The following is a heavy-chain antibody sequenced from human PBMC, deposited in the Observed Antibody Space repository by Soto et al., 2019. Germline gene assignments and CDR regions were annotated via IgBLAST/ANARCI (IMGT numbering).Heavy chain of an antibody. Sequence: QITLKESGPPLVKPTQTLTLTCTFSGFSLSTSGVGVGWIRQPPGKALEWLALIYWDDDKRYSPSLKSRLTXPXAXSXXQCVLTMTNTDPVDTATYYCAHNPRQWLVRGLFDYWGQGTLVPVSS. D-gene: IGHD6-19*01. CDR3: AHNPRQWLVRGLFDY. CDR2: IYWDDDK. CDR1: GFSLSTSGVG. V-gene: IGHV2-5*02. J-gene: IGHJ4*02.